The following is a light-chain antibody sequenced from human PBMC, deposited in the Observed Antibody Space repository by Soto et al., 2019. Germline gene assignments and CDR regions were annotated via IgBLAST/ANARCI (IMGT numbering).Light chain of an antibody. CDR1: QSVSSNF. V-gene: IGKV3-20*01. CDR3: QQYGSSPST. CDR2: GAS. Sequence: EIVLTQSPGTLSLSPGERATLSCRASQSVSSNFLAWYQQRPGQAPRLLIYGASSRATGIPDRFSGSGSETDFTLTISRLEPEDFAVYYCQQYGSSPSTFGGGTKVDIK. J-gene: IGKJ4*01.